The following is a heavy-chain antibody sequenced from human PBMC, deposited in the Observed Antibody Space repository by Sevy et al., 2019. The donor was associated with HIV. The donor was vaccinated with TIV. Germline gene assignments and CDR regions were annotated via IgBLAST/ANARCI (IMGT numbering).Heavy chain of an antibody. CDR3: ARGRPDYYYGMDV. CDR1: GDSISSYY. Sequence: SETLSLTCTVSGDSISSYYWSWIRQSPGKGLQWIGYFFYSGMTNYNPSLKSRVTISVDTSKNQFSLKVSSVTAADTAVYYCARGRPDYYYGMDVWGQGTTVTVSS. D-gene: IGHD6-6*01. J-gene: IGHJ6*02. V-gene: IGHV4-59*01. CDR2: FFYSGMT.